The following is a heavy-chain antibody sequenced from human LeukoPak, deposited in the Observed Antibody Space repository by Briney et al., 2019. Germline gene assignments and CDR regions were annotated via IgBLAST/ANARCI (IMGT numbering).Heavy chain of an antibody. CDR2: IYPGDSDT. CDR3: ARWAASGTGLDY. CDR1: GYSFNNYW. J-gene: IGHJ4*02. V-gene: IGHV5-51*01. Sequence: GESLKISCKGSGYSFNNYWIGWVRQMPGKGLEWMGSIYPGDSDTRYSPSFQGQVTISAAKSISTAYLQWSSLKASDTAMYYCARWAASGTGLDYWGQGTLATVSS. D-gene: IGHD6-13*01.